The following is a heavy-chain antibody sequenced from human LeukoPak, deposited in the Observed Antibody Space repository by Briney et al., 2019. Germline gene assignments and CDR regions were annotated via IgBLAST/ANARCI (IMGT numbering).Heavy chain of an antibody. V-gene: IGHV3-23*01. CDR2: ITSSGEST. Sequence: GGSLRLSCASSGFTFSSYAMSWVRQTPGKGLEWVPSITSSGESTYYADSVKDQFTISRDNSKNTSYLQMNNLRAEDTAVYYCARDRPNYYGTNGHYYRRDGDYWGLGTLVTVSS. CDR1: GFTFSSYA. CDR3: ARDRPNYYGTNGHYYRRDGDY. D-gene: IGHD3-22*01. J-gene: IGHJ4*02.